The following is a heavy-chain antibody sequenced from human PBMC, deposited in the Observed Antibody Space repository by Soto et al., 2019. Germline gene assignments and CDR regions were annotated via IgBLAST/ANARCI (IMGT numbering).Heavy chain of an antibody. J-gene: IGHJ4*02. D-gene: IGHD1-1*01. CDR2: IDARSNYI. CDR3: VGENDMAGTTSAYEY. Sequence: KTGGSLRLSCEASGFRFNSNSMNWVRQAPQKGLEWVSFIDARSNYIYYADSVKGRFTISRDNARNSQLLQMDSLRVEDTAVYYFVGENDMAGTTSAYEYWGEGTPDTVSS. V-gene: IGHV3-21*06. CDR1: GFRFNSNS.